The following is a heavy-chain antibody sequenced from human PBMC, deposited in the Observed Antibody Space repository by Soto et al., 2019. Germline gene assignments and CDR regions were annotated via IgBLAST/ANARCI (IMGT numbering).Heavy chain of an antibody. V-gene: IGHV4-31*03. J-gene: IGHJ4*02. CDR3: ARIEMASIK. CDR1: GDSIRSGGYY. CDR2: IYYTGST. Sequence: TLSLTCRVSGDSIRSGGYYWSWLRQSPGKGLEWIGHIYYTGSTFYSPSLKSRLTISLDTSKNQFSLDLRSVTAADKAMYYCARIEMASIKWGRGTLVTVYS.